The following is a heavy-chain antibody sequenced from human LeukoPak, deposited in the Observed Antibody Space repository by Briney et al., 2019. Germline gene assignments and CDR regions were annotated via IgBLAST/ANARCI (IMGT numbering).Heavy chain of an antibody. D-gene: IGHD6-25*01. CDR1: GFTFSRYS. CDR3: ARGVRRRPDAFDI. CDR2: ISSTSSYI. Sequence: PGGSLRLSCAASGFTFSRYSMNWVRQAPGKGLEWVSSISSTSSYIYYADSLKGRFTISRDNAKNSLYLQMNSLRAEDTAVYYCARGVRRRPDAFDIWGQGTMVTVSS. J-gene: IGHJ3*02. V-gene: IGHV3-21*01.